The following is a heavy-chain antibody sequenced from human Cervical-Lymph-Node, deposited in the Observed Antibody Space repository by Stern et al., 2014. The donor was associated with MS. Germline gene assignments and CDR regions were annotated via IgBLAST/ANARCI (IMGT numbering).Heavy chain of an antibody. Sequence: VQLVESGGGLVQPGRSRRLSCSVSGLTFGASAFHWFRLAPGKGLAWVGLIRSKAYGGTRDYAGSGKGRFSISRDDSKGIAYLQMNSLKTEDTAVYYCTRGDCGGDCSLFDYWGQGTLVTVSS. CDR1: GLTFGASA. CDR3: TRGDCGGDCSLFDY. CDR2: IRSKAYGGTR. J-gene: IGHJ4*02. V-gene: IGHV3-49*03. D-gene: IGHD2-21*02.